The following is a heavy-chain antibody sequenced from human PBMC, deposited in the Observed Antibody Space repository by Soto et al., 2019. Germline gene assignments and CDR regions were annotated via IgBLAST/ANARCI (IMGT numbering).Heavy chain of an antibody. J-gene: IGHJ4*02. CDR2: IYWDDDK. Sequence: SGPTLVNPTQTLTLTCTFSGFSLTSNDVGVGWICQPPGKALEWLALIYWDDDKRYSPSLKSRLTITKDTSKNQVVLRMTNMDPVDTATYYCAHSRYSRSSFDYWGQGTLVTVSS. V-gene: IGHV2-5*02. CDR1: GFSLTSNDVG. D-gene: IGHD6-6*01. CDR3: AHSRYSRSSFDY.